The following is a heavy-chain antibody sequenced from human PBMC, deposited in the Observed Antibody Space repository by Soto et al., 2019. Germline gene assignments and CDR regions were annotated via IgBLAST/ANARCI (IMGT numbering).Heavy chain of an antibody. D-gene: IGHD3-10*01. CDR1: GFTFSSYG. CDR2: ISYDGSNK. J-gene: IGHJ4*02. Sequence: QVQLVESGGGVVQPGRSLRLSCAASGFTFSSYGMHWVRQAPGKGLEWVAVISYDGSNKYYADSVKGRFTISRDNSKNTLYLQMNSLRAEDTAVYYCAKDYQKVRGVIDYWGQGTLVTVSS. CDR3: AKDYQKVRGVIDY. V-gene: IGHV3-30*18.